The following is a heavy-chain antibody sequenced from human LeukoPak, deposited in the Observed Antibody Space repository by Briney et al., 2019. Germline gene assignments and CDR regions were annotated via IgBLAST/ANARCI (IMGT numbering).Heavy chain of an antibody. CDR1: GFTFDDYG. V-gene: IGHV3-20*04. Sequence: TGGSLRLSCAASGFTFDDYGMSWVRQAPGKGLEWVSGINWNGGSTGYADSVKGRFTISRDNAKNSLYLQMNSLRAEDTALYYCARDLVATMSVIGYYFDYWGQGTLVTVSS. J-gene: IGHJ4*02. CDR2: INWNGGST. CDR3: ARDLVATMSVIGYYFDY. D-gene: IGHD5-12*01.